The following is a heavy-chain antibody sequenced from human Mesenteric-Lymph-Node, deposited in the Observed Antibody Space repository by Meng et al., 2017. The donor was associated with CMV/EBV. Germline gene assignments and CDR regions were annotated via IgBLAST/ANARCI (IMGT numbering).Heavy chain of an antibody. V-gene: IGHV4-39*07. D-gene: IGHD3-3*01. CDR3: ATRFTPGVTIFGVVVGPFDY. CDR2: IYYSGST. J-gene: IGHJ4*02. Sequence: SETLSLTCTVSGGSISSSSYYWGWIRQPPGKGLEWIGSIYYSGSTYYNPSLKSRVTRSVDTSKNQFSLKLSSVTAADTAVYYCATRFTPGVTIFGVVVGPFDYWGQGTLVTVSS. CDR1: GGSISSSSYY.